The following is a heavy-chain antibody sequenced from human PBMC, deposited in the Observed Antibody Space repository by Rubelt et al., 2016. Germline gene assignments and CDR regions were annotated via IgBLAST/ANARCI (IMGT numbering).Heavy chain of an antibody. CDR1: GGTFSSYA. CDR3: AREEGLTIFGHYGMDV. D-gene: IGHD3-3*01. V-gene: IGHV1-69*06. CDR2: IIPIFGTA. J-gene: IGHJ6*02. Sequence: QVQLVQSGAEVKKPGASVKVSCKASGGTFSSYAISWVRQAPGQGLEWMGGIIPIFGTANYAQKFQGRVTITADKSTSTAYMELSSLRSEDTAVYYCAREEGLTIFGHYGMDVWGQGTTVTVSS.